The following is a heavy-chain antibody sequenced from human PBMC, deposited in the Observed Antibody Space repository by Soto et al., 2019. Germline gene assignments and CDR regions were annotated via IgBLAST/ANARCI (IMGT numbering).Heavy chain of an antibody. CDR3: AKNSKNWFYGLDV. D-gene: IGHD3-9*01. CDR2: ISGGGGST. V-gene: IGHV3-23*01. CDR1: GFTFSTYA. Sequence: GGSLRLSCGASGFTFSTYAMSWVRQAPGKGLEWVSSISGGGGSTYYADSVKGRFTISRDNSKNTLYLQMNSLRAEDTAVYYCAKNSKNWFYGLDVWGQGTTVTVSS. J-gene: IGHJ6*02.